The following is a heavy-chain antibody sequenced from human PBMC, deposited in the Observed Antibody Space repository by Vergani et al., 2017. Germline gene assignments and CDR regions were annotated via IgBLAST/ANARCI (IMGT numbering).Heavy chain of an antibody. CDR1: GFTFNSYW. D-gene: IGHD3-9*01. J-gene: IGHJ5*01. CDR3: ARARCIETCYMSNWLDS. V-gene: IGHV3-74*03. Sequence: EVQLVESGGGLVQPGGSLRVSCAASGFTFNSYWMHWVRQVPGKGLLWVSRIKSDGSITAYADSVKGRFTISRDNAQNTLYLQMNSLRVEDTGVYYCARARCIETCYMSNWLDSWGQGTLVTVSS. CDR2: IKSDGSIT.